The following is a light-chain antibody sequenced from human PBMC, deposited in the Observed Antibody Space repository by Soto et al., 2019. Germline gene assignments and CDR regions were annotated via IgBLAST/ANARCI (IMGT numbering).Light chain of an antibody. Sequence: EIVMTQSPATLSVSPGERATLSCRASQSVSSNLAWYQQKPGQAPRLLIYGASTRATGIPARFSGSGSGTEFTLTISSLQPEDFAVYYCQQYHNWPITFGQGTRLEIK. CDR2: GAS. CDR3: QQYHNWPIT. CDR1: QSVSSN. V-gene: IGKV3-15*01. J-gene: IGKJ5*01.